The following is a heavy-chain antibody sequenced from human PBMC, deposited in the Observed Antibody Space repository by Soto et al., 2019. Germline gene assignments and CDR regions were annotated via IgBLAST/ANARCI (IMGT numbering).Heavy chain of an antibody. Sequence: PSETLSLTCTVSGGSISSSSYYWGWIRQPPGKGLGWIGSIYYSGSTYYNPSLKSRVTISVDTSKNQFSLKLSSVTAADTAVYFCARGNIAAALVYWGQGTLVTVSS. V-gene: IGHV4-39*01. J-gene: IGHJ4*02. CDR3: ARGNIAAALVY. D-gene: IGHD6-13*01. CDR1: GGSISSSSYY. CDR2: IYYSGST.